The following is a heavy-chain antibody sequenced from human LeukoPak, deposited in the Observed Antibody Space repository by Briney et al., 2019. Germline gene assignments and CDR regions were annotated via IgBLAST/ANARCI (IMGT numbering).Heavy chain of an antibody. J-gene: IGHJ3*02. CDR3: ARDRNERAFDI. D-gene: IGHD1-1*01. CDR1: GGSISSSSYY. Sequence: KTSETLSLTCTVSGGSISSSSYYWGWIRQPPGKGLEWIGSIYYSGSTYYNPSLKSRVTISVDTSKNQFSLKLSSVTAADTAVYYCARDRNERAFDIWGQGTMVTVSS. V-gene: IGHV4-39*07. CDR2: IYYSGST.